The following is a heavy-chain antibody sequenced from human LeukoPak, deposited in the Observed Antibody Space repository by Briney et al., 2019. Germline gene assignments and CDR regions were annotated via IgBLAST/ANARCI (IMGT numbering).Heavy chain of an antibody. CDR2: IYHSGST. D-gene: IGHD6-19*01. J-gene: IGHJ4*02. V-gene: IGHV4-38-2*01. Sequence: PSETLSLTCAVSGYSISSGYYWGWIRPPPGKGLEWIGSIYHSGSTYYNPSLKSRVTISVDTSKNQFSLKLTSVTATDTAVYYCASVGNGWYNYWSQGTLVTVSS. CDR1: GYSISSGYY. CDR3: ASVGNGWYNY.